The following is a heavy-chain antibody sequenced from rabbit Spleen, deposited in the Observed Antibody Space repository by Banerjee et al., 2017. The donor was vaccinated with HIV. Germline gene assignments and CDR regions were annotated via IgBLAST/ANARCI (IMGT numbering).Heavy chain of an antibody. CDR3: ARSINSDGDL. J-gene: IGHJ4*01. V-gene: IGHV1S40*01. Sequence: QSLEESGGDLVKPGASLTLTCKASGFDFSSSYYMCWVRQAPEKGLELIACIDTSSVHTADATWAKGRFTISKTSSTTVTLQMTSLTAADTATYFCARSINSDGDLWGPGTLVTVS. D-gene: IGHD6-1*01. CDR2: IDTSSVHT. CDR1: GFDFSSSYY.